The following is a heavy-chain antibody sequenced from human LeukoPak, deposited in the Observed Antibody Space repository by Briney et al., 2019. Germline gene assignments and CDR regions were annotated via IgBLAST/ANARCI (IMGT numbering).Heavy chain of an antibody. V-gene: IGHV3-30*02. CDR3: AKEGGYCSSTSCRYFDY. CDR2: IRYDGSNK. Sequence: GGSLRLSCAASGFTFSSYGMHWVRQAPGKGLEWVAFIRYDGSNKYYADSVKGRFTISRDNSKNTLYLQMNSLRAEDTAVYYCAKEGGYCSSTSCRYFDYWGQGTLVTVSS. D-gene: IGHD2-2*01. J-gene: IGHJ4*02. CDR1: GFTFSSYG.